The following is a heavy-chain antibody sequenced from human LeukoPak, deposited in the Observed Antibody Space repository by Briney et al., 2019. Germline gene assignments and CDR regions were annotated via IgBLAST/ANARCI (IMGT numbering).Heavy chain of an antibody. V-gene: IGHV3-23*01. CDR3: AIDDPMAFDFDY. Sequence: GGSLRLSCAASGFTFNNYAMSWVRQAPGKGLEWVSAISGSDAGTYYADSVKGRFTISRDNSKNTLYLQMNSLRAEDAAVYYCAIDDPMAFDFDYWGQGTLVTVSS. D-gene: IGHD3-10*01. CDR1: GFTFNNYA. J-gene: IGHJ4*02. CDR2: ISGSDAGT.